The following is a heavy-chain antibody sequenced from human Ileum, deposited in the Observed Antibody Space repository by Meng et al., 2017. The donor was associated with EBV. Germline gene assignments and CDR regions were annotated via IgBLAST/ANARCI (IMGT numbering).Heavy chain of an antibody. CDR1: GYTFTRNA. CDR2: ISTNTGNP. Sequence: QVELVQSGSEVKKPGASVKVSCKASGYTFTRNAINWVRPAPGQGLEWMGWISTNTGNPTYAQGFAGRFVFSLDTSVSTAYLQISGLKAEDTAIYYCARDSGYTRSWSGDYWGQGTLVTVSS. J-gene: IGHJ4*02. D-gene: IGHD6-13*01. V-gene: IGHV7-4-1*02. CDR3: ARDSGYTRSWSGDY.